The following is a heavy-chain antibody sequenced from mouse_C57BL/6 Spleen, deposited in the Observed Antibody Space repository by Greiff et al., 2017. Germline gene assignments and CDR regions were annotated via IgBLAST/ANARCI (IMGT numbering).Heavy chain of an antibody. CDR3: ARVLTVSDAMDY. CDR1: GFTFSSYA. CDR2: ISDGGSYT. D-gene: IGHD4-1*01. Sequence: EVKLVESGGGLVKPGGSLKLSCAASGFTFSSYAMSWVRQTPEKRLEWVATISDGGSYTYYPDNVKGRFTISRDNAKNNLYLQMSHLKSEDTAMYYCARVLTVSDAMDYWGQGTSVTVSS. J-gene: IGHJ4*01. V-gene: IGHV5-4*03.